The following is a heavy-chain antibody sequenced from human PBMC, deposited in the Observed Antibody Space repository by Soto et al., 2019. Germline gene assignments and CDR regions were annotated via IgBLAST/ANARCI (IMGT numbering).Heavy chain of an antibody. CDR1: GFTFSSYA. D-gene: IGHD3-22*01. CDR3: AKDMGGGYSSGYLGFDY. CDR2: ISGSGGST. Sequence: EVQLFESGGGLVQPGGSLRLSCAASGFTFSSYAMSWVRQAPGKGLEWVSAISGSGGSTYYADSVKGRFTISRDNSKNTLYLQMNSLRAEDTAVYYCAKDMGGGYSSGYLGFDYWGQGTLVTVSS. V-gene: IGHV3-23*01. J-gene: IGHJ4*02.